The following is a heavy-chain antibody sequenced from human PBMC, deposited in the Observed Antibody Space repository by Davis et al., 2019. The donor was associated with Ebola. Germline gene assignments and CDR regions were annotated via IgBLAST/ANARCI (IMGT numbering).Heavy chain of an antibody. Sequence: ASVKVSCKASGYTFTSYGISWVRQAPGQGLEWMGWISAYNGNTNYAQKLQGRVTMTTDTSTSTVYMELRSLRSDDTAVYYCARDSPETVPVITPPDFWGQGTVVTVSS. D-gene: IGHD2-15*01. V-gene: IGHV1-18*04. J-gene: IGHJ4*02. CDR2: ISAYNGNT. CDR3: ARDSPETVPVITPPDF. CDR1: GYTFTSYG.